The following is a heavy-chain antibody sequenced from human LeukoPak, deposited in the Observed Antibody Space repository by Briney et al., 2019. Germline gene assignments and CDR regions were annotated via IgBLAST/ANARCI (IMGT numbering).Heavy chain of an antibody. D-gene: IGHD3-16*01. V-gene: IGHV1-18*01. Sequence: ASVKFSCKASGYTVNRYGISWARQAPGHGLELMGWIGSYNGNTNYAQKLQGRVTMTTDTSTSTAYMELRSLKSDDTAVYYCARSGAEITRLYDYWGQGTLVTVSS. CDR2: IGSYNGNT. J-gene: IGHJ4*02. CDR3: ARSGAEITRLYDY. CDR1: GYTVNRYG.